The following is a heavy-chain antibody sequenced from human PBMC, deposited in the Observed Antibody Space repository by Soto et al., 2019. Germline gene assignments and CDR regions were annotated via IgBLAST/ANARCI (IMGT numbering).Heavy chain of an antibody. J-gene: IGHJ6*02. D-gene: IGHD6-13*01. V-gene: IGHV5-51*01. CDR2: IYPGDSDT. Sequence: KVSCKVSGYTLTELSMHWVRQAPGKGLEWMGIIYPGDSDTRYSPSFQGQVTISADKSISTAYLQWSSLKASDTAMYYCARVSSSWYGMDVWGQGTTVTVSS. CDR3: ARVSSSWYGMDV. CDR1: GYTLTELS.